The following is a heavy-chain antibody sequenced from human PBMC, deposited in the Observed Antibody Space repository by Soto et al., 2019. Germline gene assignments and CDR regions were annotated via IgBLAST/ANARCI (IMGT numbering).Heavy chain of an antibody. CDR2: IYYSGST. CDR3: ARLPYYGSGSYIDY. Sequence: QLLESGPGLVKPSETLSLTCTVSGGSISSSSYYWGWIRQPPGKGLEWIGSIYYSGSTYYNPSLKSRVTISVDTSKNQFSLKLSSVTAADTAVYYCARLPYYGSGSYIDYWGQGTLVTVSS. J-gene: IGHJ4*02. CDR1: GGSISSSSYY. V-gene: IGHV4-39*01. D-gene: IGHD3-10*01.